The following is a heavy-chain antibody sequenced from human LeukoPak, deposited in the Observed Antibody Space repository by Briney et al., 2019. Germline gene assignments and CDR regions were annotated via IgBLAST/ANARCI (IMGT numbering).Heavy chain of an antibody. CDR1: GFTFSSYW. CDR3: ARDAGLVGTNRDYYGVDV. J-gene: IGHJ6*02. D-gene: IGHD1-26*01. V-gene: IGHV3-7*01. CDR2: IKQDESEK. Sequence: PGGSLRLSCAASGFTFSSYWMSWVRQAPGKGLEWVANIKQDESEKYYVDSVKGRFIISRDNAKNSLYLQVNSLRAEDTALYYCARDAGLVGTNRDYYGVDVWGQGTTVTVSS.